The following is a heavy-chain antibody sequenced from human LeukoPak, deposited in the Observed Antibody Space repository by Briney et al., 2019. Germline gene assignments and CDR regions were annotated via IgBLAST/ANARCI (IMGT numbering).Heavy chain of an antibody. D-gene: IGHD2-2*01. J-gene: IGHJ4*02. CDR1: GFTFSSYA. Sequence: PGGSLRLSCAASGFTFSSYAMHWVRQAPGKGLEWVAVISYDGSNKYYADSVKGRFTISRDNSKNTLYLQMNSLRAEDTAVYYCAREGWGGGCSSTSCDFDYWGQGTLVTVSS. CDR2: ISYDGSNK. CDR3: AREGWGGGCSSTSCDFDY. V-gene: IGHV3-30-3*01.